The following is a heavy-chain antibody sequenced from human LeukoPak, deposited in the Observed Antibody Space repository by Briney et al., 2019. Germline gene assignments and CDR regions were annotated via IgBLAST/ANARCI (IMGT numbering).Heavy chain of an antibody. CDR2: ISVGHST. V-gene: IGHV3-23*01. J-gene: IGHJ5*02. D-gene: IGHD3-16*01. CDR1: GFTFSNYA. Sequence: QPGGSPRLSCVASGFTFSNYAMNWVRQAPGKGLDWVSTISVGHSTIYADSVKGRFTISRDNSRNTLYLQMNSLRAEDTAVYCCAKGTQFGSTHWFDPWGQGTLSPSPQ. CDR3: AKGTQFGSTHWFDP.